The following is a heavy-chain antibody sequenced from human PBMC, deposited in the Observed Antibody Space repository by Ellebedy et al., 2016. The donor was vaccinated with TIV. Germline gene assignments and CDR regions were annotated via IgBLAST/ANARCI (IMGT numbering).Heavy chain of an antibody. D-gene: IGHD4-17*01. V-gene: IGHV3-30*18. CDR1: GFTFSSYG. CDR2: ISYDGSNK. J-gene: IGHJ4*02. Sequence: GESLKISXAASGFTFSSYGMHWVRQAPGKGLEWVAVISYDGSNKYYADSVKGRFTISRDNSKNTLYLQMNSLRAEDTAVYYCANPGFVYGDDDYWGQGTLVTVSS. CDR3: ANPGFVYGDDDY.